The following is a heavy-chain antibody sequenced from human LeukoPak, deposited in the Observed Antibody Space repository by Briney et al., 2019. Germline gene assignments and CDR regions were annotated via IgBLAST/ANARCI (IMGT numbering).Heavy chain of an antibody. Sequence: KTGGSLRLSCAASGFTFSSYSMNWVRQAPGKGLEWVSSISSSSSYIYYADSVKGRFTISRDNAKNSLYLQMNSLRAEDTAVYYCARGGPFRPTVTTFGYWGQGTLVTVSS. CDR2: ISSSSSYI. D-gene: IGHD4-17*01. V-gene: IGHV3-21*01. CDR1: GFTFSSYS. CDR3: ARGGPFRPTVTTFGY. J-gene: IGHJ4*02.